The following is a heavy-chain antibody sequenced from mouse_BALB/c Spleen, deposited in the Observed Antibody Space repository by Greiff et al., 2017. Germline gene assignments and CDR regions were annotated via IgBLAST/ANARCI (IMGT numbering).Heavy chain of an antibody. Sequence: VQLVESGPGLVAPSQSLSITCTVSGFSLTSYGVHWVRQPPGKGLEWLGVIWAGGSTNYNSALMSRLSISKDNSKSQVFLKMNSLQTDDTAMYYCARGFLYGRYFDVWGAGTTVTVSS. D-gene: IGHD1-1*02. V-gene: IGHV2-9*02. CDR2: IWAGGST. J-gene: IGHJ1*01. CDR3: ARGFLYGRYFDV. CDR1: GFSLTSYG.